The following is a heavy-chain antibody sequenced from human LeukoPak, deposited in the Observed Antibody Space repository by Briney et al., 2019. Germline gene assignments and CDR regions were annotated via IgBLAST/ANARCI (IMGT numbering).Heavy chain of an antibody. CDR1: GFAFSSYW. Sequence: GGSLRLSCAASGFAFSSYWMSWVRQAPGKGLEWVANIKQDGSEKYYVDSVKGRFTISRDNAKNSLYLEMNSLRAEDTAIYYCAKDKKSGGTKYSSNWPIDYWGQGTLVTVSS. J-gene: IGHJ4*02. CDR2: IKQDGSEK. D-gene: IGHD6-13*01. CDR3: AKDKKSGGTKYSSNWPIDY. V-gene: IGHV3-7*03.